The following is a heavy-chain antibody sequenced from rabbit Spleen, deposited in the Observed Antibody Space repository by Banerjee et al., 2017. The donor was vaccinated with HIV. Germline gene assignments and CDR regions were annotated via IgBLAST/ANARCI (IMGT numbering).Heavy chain of an antibody. CDR2: INVGSGSA. D-gene: IGHD7-1*01. CDR1: GIDFSSNYY. CDR3: ARVYSPLKYYDL. J-gene: IGHJ4*01. Sequence: QQQLEESGGGLVKPGGTLTLTCKASGIDFSSNYYMSWVRQAPGKGLEWIASINVGSGSAYYASWAKGRFTISKTSSTTVTLHLTSLTDADTATYFCARVYSPLKYYDLWGPGTLVTVS. V-gene: IGHV1S45*01.